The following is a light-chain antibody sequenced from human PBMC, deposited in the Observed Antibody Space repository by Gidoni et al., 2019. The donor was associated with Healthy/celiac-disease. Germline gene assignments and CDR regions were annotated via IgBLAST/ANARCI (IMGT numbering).Light chain of an antibody. CDR1: QSISSW. CDR2: KAS. J-gene: IGKJ2*01. V-gene: IGKV1-5*03. CDR3: QQYNSYPYX. Sequence: DIQMTQSPSTLSASVGDRVTITCRASQSISSWLAWYQQKPGKAPKLLIYKASSSESGVPSRFSGSGSGTEFTLTISSLQPDDFATYYCQQYNSYPYXFXQGTKLEI.